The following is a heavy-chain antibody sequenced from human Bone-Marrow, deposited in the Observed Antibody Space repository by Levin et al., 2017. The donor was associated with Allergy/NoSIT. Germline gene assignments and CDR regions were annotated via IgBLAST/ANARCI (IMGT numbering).Heavy chain of an antibody. Sequence: SVKVSCKASGDNFINYLFIWVRQAPGQGLEWLGGTIPIFGSSTYAQKFQGRVTIEADESTSTVYMEFNSLTSEDSAVYYCARGTGAYDYPEAFDVWGEGTMVTVSS. V-gene: IGHV1-69*13. CDR1: GDNFINYL. CDR2: TIPIFGSS. D-gene: IGHD5-12*01. CDR3: ARGTGAYDYPEAFDV. J-gene: IGHJ3*01.